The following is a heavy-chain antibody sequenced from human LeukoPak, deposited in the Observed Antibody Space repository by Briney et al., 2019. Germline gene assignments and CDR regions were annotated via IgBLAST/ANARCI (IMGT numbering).Heavy chain of an antibody. J-gene: IGHJ4*02. CDR2: ISSSSSTI. D-gene: IGHD2-15*01. CDR3: ARFGYCSGGSCYVLQSFDY. V-gene: IGHV3-48*01. Sequence: GGSLRLSCAASGFTFDDYGMNWVRQAPGKGLEWVSYISSSSSTIYYADPVKGRFTISRDNAKNSLYLQMNSLRAEDTAVYYCARFGYCSGGSCYVLQSFDYWGQGTLVTVSS. CDR1: GFTFDDYG.